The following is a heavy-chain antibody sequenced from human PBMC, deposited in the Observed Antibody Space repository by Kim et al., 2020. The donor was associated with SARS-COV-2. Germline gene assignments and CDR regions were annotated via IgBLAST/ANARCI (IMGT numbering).Heavy chain of an antibody. Sequence: SETLSLTCTVSGGSISSGGYYWSWIRQHPGKGLEWIGYIYYSGSTYYNPFLKSRVTISVDTSKNQFSLKLSSVTAADTAVYYCASFFLSSIAARPDLGWFDPWGQGTLVTVSS. CDR3: ASFFLSSIAARPDLGWFDP. J-gene: IGHJ5*02. CDR1: GGSISSGGYY. V-gene: IGHV4-31*03. D-gene: IGHD6-6*01. CDR2: IYYSGST.